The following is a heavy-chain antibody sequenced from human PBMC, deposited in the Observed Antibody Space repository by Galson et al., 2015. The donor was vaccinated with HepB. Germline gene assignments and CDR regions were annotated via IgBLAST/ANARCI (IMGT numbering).Heavy chain of an antibody. CDR3: AREGPLGYCTNGVCYDAFDI. D-gene: IGHD2-8*01. CDR2: IYHSGST. V-gene: IGHV4-4*02. CDR1: GGSISSSNW. J-gene: IGHJ3*02. Sequence: SETLSLTCTVSGGSISSSNWWSWVLQPPGKGLEWIGEIYHSGSTNYNPSLKSRVTISVDKSKNQFSLKLSSVTAADTAVYYCAREGPLGYCTNGVCYDAFDIWGQGTMVTVSS.